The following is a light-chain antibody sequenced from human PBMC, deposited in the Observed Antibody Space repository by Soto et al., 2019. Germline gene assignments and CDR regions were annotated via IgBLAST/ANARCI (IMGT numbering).Light chain of an antibody. CDR2: GAS. Sequence: EIVMTQSPATLSVSPGERAILSCRASQSVSSNLAWYQQKPGQAPRLLIYGASTRATGIPARFTGSGSGTEFTLTISGLQSEDFAVYYCQHYNNWPPWTFGQGTKVDIK. J-gene: IGKJ1*01. CDR1: QSVSSN. CDR3: QHYNNWPPWT. V-gene: IGKV3-15*01.